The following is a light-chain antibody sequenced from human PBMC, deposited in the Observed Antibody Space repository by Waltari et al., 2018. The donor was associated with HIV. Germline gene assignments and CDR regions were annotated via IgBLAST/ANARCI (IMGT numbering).Light chain of an antibody. CDR2: GVH. V-gene: IGLV2-8*01. J-gene: IGLJ2*01. CDR1: SSDVGGSNY. Sequence: QSALTQPPSASGSPGQSVPISCTGSSSDVGGSNYVSWYQQLPGKAPKLMIFGVHRRPSGVPDRFSGSKSGNTASLTVSGLQTEDEADYYCSSYAGRNTLVFGGGTKLTVL. CDR3: SSYAGRNTLV.